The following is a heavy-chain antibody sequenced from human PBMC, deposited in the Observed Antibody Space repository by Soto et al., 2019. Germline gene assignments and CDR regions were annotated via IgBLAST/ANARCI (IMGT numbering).Heavy chain of an antibody. CDR1: GGTFSSYA. Sequence: QVQLVQSGAEVKKPGSSVKVSCKASGGTFSSYAISWVRQAPGQGLEWMGGIIPMFGTADYAQKFQGRVTITADESTSTAYMELSSLRSEDMAGYYCASHYYDSSGYNYYCGMDVWGQGTTVTVSS. CDR3: ASHYYDSSGYNYYCGMDV. V-gene: IGHV1-69*12. CDR2: IIPMFGTA. D-gene: IGHD3-22*01. J-gene: IGHJ6*02.